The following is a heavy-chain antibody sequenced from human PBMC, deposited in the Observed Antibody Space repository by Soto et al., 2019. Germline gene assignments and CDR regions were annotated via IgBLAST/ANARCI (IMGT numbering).Heavy chain of an antibody. CDR3: VRDPLVHQFDM. V-gene: IGHV3-74*01. CDR1: GFMFSSNW. CDR2: INSDGSST. Sequence: GGSLRLSCEASGFMFSSNWMHWVRQAPGKGLVWVSRINSDGSSTNYADSVKGRFTISRDNAKNMLYLQMTSLRAEDTAVYYCVRDPLVHQFDMWGQATMVTVSS. D-gene: IGHD2-2*01. J-gene: IGHJ3*02.